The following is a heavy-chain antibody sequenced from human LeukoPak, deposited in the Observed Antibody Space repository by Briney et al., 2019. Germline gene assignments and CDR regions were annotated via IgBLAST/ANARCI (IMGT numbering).Heavy chain of an antibody. CDR1: GFTFSSHS. D-gene: IGHD3-3*01. V-gene: IGHV3-21*01. CDR2: ISSSSSYI. CDR3: ARAPLVEWWLYGMDV. J-gene: IGHJ6*04. Sequence: PGGSLRLSCAASGFTFSSHSMNWVRQAPGKGLEWVSSISSSSSYIYYADSVKGRFTISRDNAKNSLYLQMNSLRAEDTAVYYCARAPLVEWWLYGMDVWGKGTTVTVSS.